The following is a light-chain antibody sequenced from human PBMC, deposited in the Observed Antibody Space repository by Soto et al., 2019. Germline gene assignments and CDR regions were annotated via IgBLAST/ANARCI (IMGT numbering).Light chain of an antibody. CDR1: SGHSSYA. V-gene: IGLV4-69*01. CDR3: QTWGTGIPGV. Sequence: QTVVTQSPSASASLGASVKLTCTLSSGHSSYAIAWHQQQPEKGPRYLMKLNSDGSHSKGDGIPDRFSGSSSGAERYLTISGLQSEDEADYYCQTWGTGIPGVFGGGTQLTVL. CDR2: LNSDGSH. J-gene: IGLJ3*02.